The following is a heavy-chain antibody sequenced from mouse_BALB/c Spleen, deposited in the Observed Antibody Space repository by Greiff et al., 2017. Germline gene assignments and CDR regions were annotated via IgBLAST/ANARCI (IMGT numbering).Heavy chain of an antibody. V-gene: IGHV2-9*02. CDR3: ARVSLTGTEFAY. D-gene: IGHD4-1*01. Sequence: VQVVESGPGLVAPSQSLSITCTVSGFSLTSYGVHWVRQPPGKGLEWLGVIWAGGSTNYNSALMSRLSISKDNSKSQVFLKMNSLQTDDTAMYYCARVSLTGTEFAYWGQGTLVTVSA. CDR2: IWAGGST. J-gene: IGHJ3*01. CDR1: GFSLTSYG.